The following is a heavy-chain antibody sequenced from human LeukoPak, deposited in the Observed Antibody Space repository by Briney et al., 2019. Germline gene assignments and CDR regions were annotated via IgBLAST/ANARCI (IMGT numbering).Heavy chain of an antibody. V-gene: IGHV1-69*05. CDR1: GGTFSSYA. CDR2: IIPIFGTA. J-gene: IGHJ4*02. Sequence: AASVKLSCKASGGTFSSYAISWVRQAPGQGLEWMGGIIPIFGTANYAQKFQGRVTITTDESTSTAYMELSSLRSEDTAVYYCASGQDSGSPFDYWGQGTLVTVSS. D-gene: IGHD1-26*01. CDR3: ASGQDSGSPFDY.